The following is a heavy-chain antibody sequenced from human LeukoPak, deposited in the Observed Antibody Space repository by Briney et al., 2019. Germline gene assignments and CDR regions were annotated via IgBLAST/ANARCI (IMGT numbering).Heavy chain of an antibody. CDR3: ARGGSSWYSTEFDP. Sequence: GGSLRLSCAASGFTFSSYSMNWVRQAPGKGPEWVSSISSSSSYIYYADSVKGRFTISRDNAKNSLYLQMNSLRAEDTAVYYCARGGSSWYSTEFDPWGQGTLVTVSS. D-gene: IGHD6-13*01. V-gene: IGHV3-21*01. CDR2: ISSSSSYI. CDR1: GFTFSSYS. J-gene: IGHJ5*02.